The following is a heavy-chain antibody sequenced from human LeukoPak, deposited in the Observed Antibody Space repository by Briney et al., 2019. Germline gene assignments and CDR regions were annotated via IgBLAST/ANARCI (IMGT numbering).Heavy chain of an antibody. CDR1: GGSISSNIW. CDR2: IYHSGST. J-gene: IGHJ4*02. D-gene: IGHD6-19*01. Sequence: SETLSLTCAVSGGSISSNIWWSWVRQPPGKGLEWIGEIYHSGSTNYNPSLKSRVSISIDKSKNQFSLRLSSVTAADTAVYYCARGVTLAGTRYWGQGTLVTVSS. CDR3: ARGVTLAGTRY. V-gene: IGHV4-4*02.